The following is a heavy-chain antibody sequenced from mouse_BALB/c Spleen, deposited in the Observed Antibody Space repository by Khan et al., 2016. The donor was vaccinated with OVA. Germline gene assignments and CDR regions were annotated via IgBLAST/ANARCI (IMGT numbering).Heavy chain of an antibody. V-gene: IGHV2-6-7*01. Sequence: QVQLKDSGPGLVAPSQSLSITCTVSGFSLTDYGVNWVRQPPGKGLEWLGMIWGDGSTDYNSAPKSRLSISKDNSKSQLFLKMNSLQTDDTARYYCARFGYYDAMDYWGQGTSVTVSS. D-gene: IGHD2-2*01. J-gene: IGHJ4*01. CDR2: IWGDGST. CDR1: GFSLTDYG. CDR3: ARFGYYDAMDY.